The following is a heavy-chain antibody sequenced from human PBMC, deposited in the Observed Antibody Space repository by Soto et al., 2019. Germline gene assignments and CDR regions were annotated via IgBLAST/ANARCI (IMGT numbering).Heavy chain of an antibody. CDR2: IRSKAYGGTT. CDR3: TREGYYDSSGYSP. J-gene: IGHJ5*02. V-gene: IGHV3-49*03. Sequence: GGSLRLSCTASGFTFGDYAMSWFRQAPGKGLEWVGFIRSKAYGGTTEYAASVKGRFTTSRDDSKSIAYLQMNSLKTEDTAVYYCTREGYYDSSGYSPWGQGTLVTVSS. CDR1: GFTFGDYA. D-gene: IGHD3-22*01.